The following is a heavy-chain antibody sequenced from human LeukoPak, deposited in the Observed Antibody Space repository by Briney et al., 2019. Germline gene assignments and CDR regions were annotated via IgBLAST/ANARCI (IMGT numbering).Heavy chain of an antibody. J-gene: IGHJ5*02. V-gene: IGHV5-10-1*01. CDR3: ARHDGYCSGGSCYWEWFDP. D-gene: IGHD2-15*01. Sequence: GESLKISCRGSGYSFTIYWISWVRQMPGKGLEWMGRIDPSDSYTNYSPSFQGHVTISADKSISTAYLQWRSLKASDTAMYYCARHDGYCSGGSCYWEWFDPWGQGTLVTVSS. CDR1: GYSFTIYW. CDR2: IDPSDSYT.